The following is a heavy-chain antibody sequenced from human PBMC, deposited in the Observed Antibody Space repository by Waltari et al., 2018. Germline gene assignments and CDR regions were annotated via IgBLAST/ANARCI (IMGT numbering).Heavy chain of an antibody. CDR1: GYTFTDYY. CDR3: ATVSQYSGYDFDY. V-gene: IGHV1-69-2*01. CDR2: VCPEEGET. D-gene: IGHD5-12*01. Sequence: EVQLVQSGAEVKKPGATVKISCKVSGYTFTDYYMPWVQRAPGKGLEWMGLVCPEEGETIYAEKFQGRVTITADTTTDTAYMELSSRRSEDTAVYYCATVSQYSGYDFDYWGQGTLVTVSS. J-gene: IGHJ4*02.